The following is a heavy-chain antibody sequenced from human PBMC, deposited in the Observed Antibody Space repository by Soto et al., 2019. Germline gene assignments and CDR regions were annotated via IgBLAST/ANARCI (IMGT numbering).Heavy chain of an antibody. CDR2: TSNSGST. J-gene: IGHJ4*02. D-gene: IGHD2-2*01. CDR1: GGSITSSGYY. CDR3: ARGGGSTKVDY. V-gene: IGHV4-31*03. Sequence: QVQLQESGPGLVKPSQTLSLTCTVSGGSITSSGYYWSWIRQHPGEGLEWIGFTSNSGSTSYNPSLKSRVTISVDTSSNQFSLNLKSVTAADTAVYCCARGGGSTKVDYWGQGTLVTVSP.